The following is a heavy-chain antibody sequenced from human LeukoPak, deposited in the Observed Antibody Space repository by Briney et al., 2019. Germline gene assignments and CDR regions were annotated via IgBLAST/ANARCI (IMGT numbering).Heavy chain of an antibody. CDR2: IKKDGREK. D-gene: IGHD3-16*01. J-gene: IGHJ4*02. CDR1: GFTFSSNY. Sequence: GGSLRLSCAASGFTFSSNYMTWVRQAPGKGLEWVANIKKDGREKHYVDSVEGRFTISRDNVKNSLYPQVNSLRVEDTAVYYCLQRGFDYWGQGALVTVSS. V-gene: IGHV3-7*01. CDR3: LQRGFDY.